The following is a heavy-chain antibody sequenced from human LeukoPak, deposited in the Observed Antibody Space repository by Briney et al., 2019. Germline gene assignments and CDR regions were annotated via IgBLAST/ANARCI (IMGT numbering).Heavy chain of an antibody. CDR1: GGSFSGYY. V-gene: IGHV4-34*01. CDR3: ARRLASSFDY. CDR2: INHSGST. Sequence: SETLSLTCAVYGGSFSGYYWSWIRQPPGKGLEWIGEINHSGSTSYNPSLKSRVTISVDTSKNQFSLKLSSVTAADTAVYYCARRLASSFDYWGQGTLVTVSS. J-gene: IGHJ4*02.